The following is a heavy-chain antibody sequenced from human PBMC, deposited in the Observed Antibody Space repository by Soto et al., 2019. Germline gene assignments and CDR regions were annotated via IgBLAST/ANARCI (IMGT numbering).Heavy chain of an antibody. V-gene: IGHV1-69*02. J-gene: IGHJ6*03. Sequence: QVQLVQSGAEVKKPGSSVKVSCKASGGTFSSYTISWVRQAPGQGLEWMGRIIPILGIANYAQKFQGRVTITADKSTSTAYMERSSLRSEDTAVYYCARGRGCSSTSCYDPYYYYYYYMDVWGKGTTVTVSS. CDR2: IIPILGIA. CDR1: GGTFSSYT. CDR3: ARGRGCSSTSCYDPYYYYYYYMDV. D-gene: IGHD2-2*01.